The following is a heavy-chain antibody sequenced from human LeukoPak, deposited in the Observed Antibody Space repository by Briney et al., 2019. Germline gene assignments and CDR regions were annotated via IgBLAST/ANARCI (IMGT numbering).Heavy chain of an antibody. Sequence: GESLQISCQGSGYTFISYWIGWVRQLPGKGLEWMGIIYPGDPDTRYSPSFQGQVTISADKSISTAYLQWSSLKASDTAMYYCARGLNYYYYYGLDVWGQGTTVTVSS. CDR1: GYTFISYW. CDR2: IYPGDPDT. J-gene: IGHJ6*02. CDR3: ARGLNYYYYYGLDV. V-gene: IGHV5-51*01.